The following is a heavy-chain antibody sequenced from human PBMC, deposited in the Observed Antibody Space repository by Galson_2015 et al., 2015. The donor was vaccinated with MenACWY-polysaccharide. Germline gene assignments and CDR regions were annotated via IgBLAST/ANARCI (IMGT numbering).Heavy chain of an antibody. CDR1: GFTFGDYT. CDR2: IRSKSYGGTP. Sequence: SLRLSCAASGFTFGDYTMNWFRQAPGKGLEWVGFIRSKSYGGTPEYAASVKGRFTISRDDSKSIAYLQMNSLKTEDTAVYYCTRKSTVPTSIIFDYWGQGTLVTVPS. V-gene: IGHV3-49*03. J-gene: IGHJ4*02. CDR3: TRKSTVPTSIIFDY. D-gene: IGHD4-17*01.